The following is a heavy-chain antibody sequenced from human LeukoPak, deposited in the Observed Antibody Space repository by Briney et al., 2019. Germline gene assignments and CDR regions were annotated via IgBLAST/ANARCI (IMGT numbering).Heavy chain of an antibody. J-gene: IGHJ3*02. CDR1: RYTLTELS. CDR2: FDPEHGET. CDR3: ATGRLYYDRRGYYENDAFDT. V-gene: IGHV1-24*01. D-gene: IGHD3-22*01. Sequence: ASVKVSCKVSRYTLTELSMHWVRQAPGKGLDWMGGFDPEHGETIYAQKFQGRVTMTEGTSTDTAYMELSSLRSEDTAVYYCATGRLYYDRRGYYENDAFDTWGQGTMVTVSS.